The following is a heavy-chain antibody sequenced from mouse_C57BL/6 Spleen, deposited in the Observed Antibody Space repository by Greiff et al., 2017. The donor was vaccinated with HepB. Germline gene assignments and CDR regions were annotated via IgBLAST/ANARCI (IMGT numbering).Heavy chain of an antibody. J-gene: IGHJ4*01. CDR1: GYTFTSYW. CDR2: INPSSGYT. Sequence: QVQLQQSGAELVKPGASVKLSCKASGYTFTSYWMHWVKQRPGQGLEWIGYINPSSGYTKYNQKFKDKATLTADKSSSTAYMQLSSLTDEDSAVCYCAGGYDGMDYWGQGTSVTVSS. CDR3: AGGYDGMDY. V-gene: IGHV1-7*01.